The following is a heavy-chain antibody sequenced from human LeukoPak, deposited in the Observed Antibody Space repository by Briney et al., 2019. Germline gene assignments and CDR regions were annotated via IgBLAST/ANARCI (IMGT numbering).Heavy chain of an antibody. CDR2: ITQEESER. V-gene: IGHV3-7*01. CDR3: ARGGGDS. D-gene: IGHD3-3*01. CDR1: GFTFSTSW. Sequence: PGGSLRLSCAASGFTFSTSWMNWVRQAPGKGLKWVAMITQEESERYYVDSVKGRFIISRDNVKSSLYLQMNSLRAEDTAVYYCARGGGDSWGQGTLVTVSS. J-gene: IGHJ4*02.